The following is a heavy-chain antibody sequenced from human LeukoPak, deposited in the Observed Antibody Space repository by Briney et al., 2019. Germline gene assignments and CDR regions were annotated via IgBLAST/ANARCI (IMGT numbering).Heavy chain of an antibody. J-gene: IGHJ4*02. Sequence: ASVKVSCKASEYTFTSYDINRVRQATGQGLEWMGWMNPDSGNTGYAQKFQGRVTMTRNTSINTAYMELSSLRSEDTAVYYCARGTPSGWYGAVYWGQGTLVTVSS. CDR2: MNPDSGNT. D-gene: IGHD6-19*01. CDR1: EYTFTSYD. CDR3: ARGTPSGWYGAVY. V-gene: IGHV1-8*01.